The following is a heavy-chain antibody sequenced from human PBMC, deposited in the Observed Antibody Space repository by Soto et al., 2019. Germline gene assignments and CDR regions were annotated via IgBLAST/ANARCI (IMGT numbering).Heavy chain of an antibody. V-gene: IGHV3-30*18. D-gene: IGHD3-16*01. CDR1: GFTFSSYG. Sequence: HVQLVESGGGVVQPGRSLKLSCAASGFTFSSYGMHWVRQAPGKGLEWVAVISYDGSDKYYADSVKGRFTICRDDSKNTLYLQMNSLRAEDTAVYYCAKTAGYDYVWGSSGLDPWGQGTLVTVSS. CDR2: ISYDGSDK. CDR3: AKTAGYDYVWGSSGLDP. J-gene: IGHJ5*02.